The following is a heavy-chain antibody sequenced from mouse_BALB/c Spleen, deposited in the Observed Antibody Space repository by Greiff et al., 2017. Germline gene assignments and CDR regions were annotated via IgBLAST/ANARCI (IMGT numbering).Heavy chain of an antibody. CDR1: GFTFSSFG. CDR3: ARVYYGSSYLDY. J-gene: IGHJ2*01. Sequence: EVQRVESGGGLVQPGGSRKLSCAASGFTFSSFGMHWVRQAPEKGLEWVAYISSGSSTIYYADTVKGRFTISRDNPKNTLFLQMTSLRSEDTAMYYCARVYYGSSYLDYWGQGTTLTVSS. CDR2: ISSGSSTI. D-gene: IGHD1-1*01. V-gene: IGHV5-17*02.